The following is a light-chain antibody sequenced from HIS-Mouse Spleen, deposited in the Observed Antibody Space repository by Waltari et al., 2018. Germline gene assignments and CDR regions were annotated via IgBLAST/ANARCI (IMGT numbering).Light chain of an antibody. J-gene: IGKJ1*01. Sequence: DIQLTPSPSFLSASVGDRVTIPCRASQGISSYLAWYQQKPGKAPKLLIYAASTLQSGVPSRFSGSGSGTEFTLTISSLQLEDFATYYCQQLNSYPPTFGQGTKVEIK. CDR1: QGISSY. CDR3: QQLNSYPPT. CDR2: AAS. V-gene: IGKV1-9*01.